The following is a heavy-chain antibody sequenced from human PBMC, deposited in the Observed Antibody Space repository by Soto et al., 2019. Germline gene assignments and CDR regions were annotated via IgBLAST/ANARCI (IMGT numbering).Heavy chain of an antibody. V-gene: IGHV4-39*01. Sequence: PSETLSLTCTVSGGSISSSHSYWGWIRQPPGKGLEWIANVYYSGSTYTNPSLKSRVTISVDTSENQFSLKLSSVTAADTAVYYCARGYCSGGNCFSRLVWFDPWGQGTLVTVSS. J-gene: IGHJ5*02. D-gene: IGHD2-15*01. CDR2: VYYSGST. CDR1: GGSISSSHSY. CDR3: ARGYCSGGNCFSRLVWFDP.